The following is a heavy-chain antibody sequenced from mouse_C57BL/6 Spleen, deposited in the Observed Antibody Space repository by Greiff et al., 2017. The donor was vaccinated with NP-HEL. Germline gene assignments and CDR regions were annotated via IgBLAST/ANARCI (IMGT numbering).Heavy chain of an antibody. CDR3: ARCGGSSFDY. CDR2: IYPGDGDT. CDR1: GYAFSSSW. Sequence: QVQLKESGPELVKPGASVKISCKASGYAFSSSWMNWVKQRPGKGLEWIGRIYPGDGDTNYNGKFKGKATLTADKSSSTAYMQLSSLTSEDSAVYFCARCGGSSFDYWGQGTTLTVSS. J-gene: IGHJ2*01. V-gene: IGHV1-82*01.